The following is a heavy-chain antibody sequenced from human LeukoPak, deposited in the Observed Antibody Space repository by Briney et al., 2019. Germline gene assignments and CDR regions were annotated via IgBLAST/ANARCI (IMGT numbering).Heavy chain of an antibody. J-gene: IGHJ4*02. Sequence: SETLSLTCTVSGASISSTNNFWGWIRQTPGKGLEWIATIYYSVSTYYNPSLKSRVTISVDTSKNQFSLKLSSVTAADTAVYYCARDIYDILTGSKNFDYWGQGTLVTVSS. D-gene: IGHD3-9*01. CDR3: ARDIYDILTGSKNFDY. V-gene: IGHV4-39*07. CDR1: GASISSTNNF. CDR2: IYYSVST.